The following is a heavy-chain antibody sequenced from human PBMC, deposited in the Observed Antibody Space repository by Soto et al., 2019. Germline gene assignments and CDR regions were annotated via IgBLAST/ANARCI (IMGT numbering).Heavy chain of an antibody. J-gene: IGHJ3*02. CDR1: GFTFSSYW. CDR2: IKQDGSEK. Sequence: GGSLRLSCAASGFTFSSYWMSWVRQAPGKGLEWVANIKQDGSEKYYVDSVKGRFTISRDNAKNSLYLQMNSLRAEDTAVYYCARDGRNWPGDAFDIWGQGTMVTVSS. V-gene: IGHV3-7*03. D-gene: IGHD1-1*01. CDR3: ARDGRNWPGDAFDI.